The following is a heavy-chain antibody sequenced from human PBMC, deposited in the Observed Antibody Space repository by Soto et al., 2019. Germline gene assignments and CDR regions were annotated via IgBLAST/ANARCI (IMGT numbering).Heavy chain of an antibody. Sequence: QVQLVQSGAEVKKPGASVKVSCKASGYTFTSYAMHWVRQAPGQRIEWMVWINAGNGNTKYSQKFQGRVTITRDTSASTAYMELSSLRSEDTAVYYCARVIGGLYYFDYWGQGTLVTVSA. CDR1: GYTFTSYA. CDR3: ARVIGGLYYFDY. V-gene: IGHV1-3*01. CDR2: INAGNGNT. D-gene: IGHD3-16*01. J-gene: IGHJ4*02.